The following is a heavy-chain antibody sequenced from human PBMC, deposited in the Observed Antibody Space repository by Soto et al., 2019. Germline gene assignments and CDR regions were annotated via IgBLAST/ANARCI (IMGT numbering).Heavy chain of an antibody. CDR3: GRGPIHTYCTNGVCFFDY. J-gene: IGHJ4*02. D-gene: IGHD2-8*01. CDR1: GGSFSGYY. CDR2: INHSGST. Sequence: SETLSLTCAVYGGSFSGYYWSWIRQPPGKGLEWIGEINHSGSTNYNPSLKSRVTISVDTSKNQFSLKLSSVTAADTAVYYFGRGPIHTYCTNGVCFFDYWGQGTLVTVSS. V-gene: IGHV4-34*01.